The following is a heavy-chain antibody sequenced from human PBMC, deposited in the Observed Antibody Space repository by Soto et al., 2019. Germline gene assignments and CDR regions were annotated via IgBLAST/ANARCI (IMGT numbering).Heavy chain of an antibody. V-gene: IGHV4-59*01. J-gene: IGHJ4*02. D-gene: IGHD6-19*01. CDR3: ARSSSGRSSVDY. CDR1: GGSISSYY. CDR2: IYYSGST. Sequence: ETLSLTCTVSGGSISSYYWSWIRQPPGKGLEWIGYIYYSGSTNYNPSLKSRVTISVDTSKNQFSLKLSSVTAADTAVYYCARSSSGRSSVDYWGQGTPVTVSS.